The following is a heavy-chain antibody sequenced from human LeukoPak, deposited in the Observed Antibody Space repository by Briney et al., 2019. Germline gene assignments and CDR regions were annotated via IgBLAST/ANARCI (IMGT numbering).Heavy chain of an antibody. CDR1: GYNFNNYW. CDR3: ARRDRSGYFYFDH. CDR2: IFPGDSDT. V-gene: IGHV5-51*01. D-gene: IGHD3-22*01. J-gene: IGHJ4*02. Sequence: GEPLKISCKGFGYNFNNYWIAWVRQMPGKGLEWVAIIFPGDSDTRYSPSFQGQVTISADKSISTAYLQWSSLKASDTAMYFCARRDRSGYFYFDHWGQGTLVSVSS.